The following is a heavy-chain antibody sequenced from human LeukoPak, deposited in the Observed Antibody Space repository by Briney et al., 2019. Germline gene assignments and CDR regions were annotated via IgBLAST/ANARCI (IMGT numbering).Heavy chain of an antibody. D-gene: IGHD3-22*01. CDR2: IYYSGST. CDR3: ARERDYYHSSGYYGYFDY. J-gene: IGHJ4*02. Sequence: SETLSLTCTVSGGSISSYYWGWIRQPAGKGLEWIGYIYYSGSTNYNPSLKSRVTISVDTSKNQFSLKLSSVTAADTAVYYCARERDYYHSSGYYGYFDYWGQGTLVTVSS. CDR1: GGSISSYY. V-gene: IGHV4-59*01.